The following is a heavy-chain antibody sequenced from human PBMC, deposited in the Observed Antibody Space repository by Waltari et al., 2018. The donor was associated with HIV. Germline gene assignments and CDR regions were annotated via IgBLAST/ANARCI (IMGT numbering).Heavy chain of an antibody. CDR2: LNVNTGVT. Sequence: QVDVLQSGAEVRKPGAAMNVSCKVFADRFSDYYIHWVRQAPGQGFEWMGWLNVNTGVTNYAQRFQGRVTMTSDTSVRTAYLGMTRLTSDDTANYYCAVSSHFVLVASWGQGALVTVSS. V-gene: IGHV1-2*02. D-gene: IGHD3-3*02. CDR1: ADRFSDYY. CDR3: AVSSHFVLVAS. J-gene: IGHJ1*01.